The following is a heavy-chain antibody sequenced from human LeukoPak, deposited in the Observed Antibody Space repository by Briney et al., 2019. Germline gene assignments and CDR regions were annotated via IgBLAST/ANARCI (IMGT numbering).Heavy chain of an antibody. V-gene: IGHV3-21*01. Sequence: PGGSLRLSCAASGFTFSSYNMNWVRQAPGKGLEWVSSISSTSSNIYYADSLKGRFTISRDNSQNTLYLQMNSLRPEDTAVYYCAKGGASVTRYVDYWGQGTLVTVSS. CDR2: ISSTSSNI. CDR1: GFTFSSYN. D-gene: IGHD4-17*01. CDR3: AKGGASVTRYVDY. J-gene: IGHJ4*02.